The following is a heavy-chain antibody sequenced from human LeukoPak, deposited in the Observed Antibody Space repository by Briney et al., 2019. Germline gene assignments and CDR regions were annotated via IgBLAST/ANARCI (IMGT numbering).Heavy chain of an antibody. D-gene: IGHD3-16*01. CDR2: INSDGST. V-gene: IGHV3-74*01. CDR1: GFAFSTYW. J-gene: IGHJ3*02. Sequence: GGSLRLSCATSGFAFSTYWMHWVRQAPGKGLVWVSRINSDGSTVYADSVKGRFTISRDNAKNTLYLQMNSLRVEDTAVYYCARDHWGAFDIWGQGTMVTVSS. CDR3: ARDHWGAFDI.